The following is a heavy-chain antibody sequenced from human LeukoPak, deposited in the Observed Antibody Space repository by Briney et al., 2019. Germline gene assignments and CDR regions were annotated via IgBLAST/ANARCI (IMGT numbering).Heavy chain of an antibody. J-gene: IGHJ4*02. CDR2: IYSGGTT. V-gene: IGHV3-53*04. CDR3: ARVDTVMAYYFDL. D-gene: IGHD5-18*01. Sequence: QPGGSLRLSCAASGFTVSTNCMTWVRQAPGKGLEWVSTIYSGGTTYYADSVMGRFTISRHNSRNTLYLQMNSLRAEDTAVYYCARVDTVMAYYFDLWGQGTLVTASS. CDR1: GFTVSTNC.